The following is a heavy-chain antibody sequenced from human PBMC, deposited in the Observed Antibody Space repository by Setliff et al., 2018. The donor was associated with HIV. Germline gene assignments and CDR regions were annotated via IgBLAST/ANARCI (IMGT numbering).Heavy chain of an antibody. Sequence: PSETLSLTCAVSGGSISSSNWWSWVRQPPGKGLEWIGEIYHTGSTNYNPSLKSRVTISVDKSNNHFSLKLSSVTAADTAVYYCARGLTIFGVATPGIYSFMDVWGKGTTVTVSS. J-gene: IGHJ6*03. CDR1: GGSISSSNW. CDR2: IYHTGST. CDR3: ARGLTIFGVATPGIYSFMDV. D-gene: IGHD3-3*01. V-gene: IGHV4-4*02.